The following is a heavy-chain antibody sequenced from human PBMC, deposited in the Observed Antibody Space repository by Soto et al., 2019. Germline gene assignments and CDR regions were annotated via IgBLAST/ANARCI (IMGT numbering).Heavy chain of an antibody. Sequence: RPLRLSCTASGFTFGDYVMTWFRQAPGKGLEWVGFIRSKAYGGTTEYAASLKGRFTISRDDSKTIAYLQMNSLNTEDTAVYYCTRGLTGITRRWYYYYMDVWGQGTTVTVSS. V-gene: IGHV3-49*03. CDR1: GFTFGDYV. CDR3: TRGLTGITRRWYYYYMDV. J-gene: IGHJ6*03. D-gene: IGHD3-3*01. CDR2: IRSKAYGGTT.